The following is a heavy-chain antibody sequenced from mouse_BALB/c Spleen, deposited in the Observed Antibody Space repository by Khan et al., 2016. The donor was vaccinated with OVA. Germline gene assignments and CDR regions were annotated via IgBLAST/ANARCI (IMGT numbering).Heavy chain of an antibody. V-gene: IGHV5-9-3*01. CDR2: ISSDGDYT. D-gene: IGHD2-1*01. CDR3: ARSPYGNFAY. CDR1: GFTFSTYA. Sequence: EVELVESGGGLVKPGGSLKLSCAASGFTFSTYAMSWVRQTPEKRLEWVATISSDGDYTYYPDNVKGRVTISRDNAKNTLYLQMSSLRSEDTAMYYCARSPYGNFAYWGQGTLVTVSA. J-gene: IGHJ3*01.